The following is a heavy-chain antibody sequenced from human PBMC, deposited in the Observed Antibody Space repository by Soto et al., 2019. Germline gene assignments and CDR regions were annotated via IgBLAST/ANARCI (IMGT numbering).Heavy chain of an antibody. CDR2: IYYSGNT. V-gene: IGHV4-59*01. CDR3: VRGGYVHAFDY. Sequence: SETLSLTCTVSGGSISYYYWGWVRQPPGKGLEWIGSIYYSGNTHYNPSLKSRVTISVDTSMNQFSLNLDSVTAVDSAVYYCVRGGYVHAFDYWGQGALVTVSS. J-gene: IGHJ4*02. D-gene: IGHD5-12*01. CDR1: GGSISYYY.